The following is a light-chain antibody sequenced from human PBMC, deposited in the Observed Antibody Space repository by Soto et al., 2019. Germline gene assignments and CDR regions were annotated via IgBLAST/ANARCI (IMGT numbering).Light chain of an antibody. J-gene: IGKJ4*01. CDR2: GAS. CDR3: QQYGTAPLT. CDR1: QNVRNTY. Sequence: EIVLTQSPGTLSLSPGESATLSCRASQNVRNTYLGWYQQKPGQSPRLLIHGASSRATGIPDRFSGSGSGTDFILTIRRLEPEDFAVYYCQQYGTAPLTLGGGTRVEIK. V-gene: IGKV3-20*01.